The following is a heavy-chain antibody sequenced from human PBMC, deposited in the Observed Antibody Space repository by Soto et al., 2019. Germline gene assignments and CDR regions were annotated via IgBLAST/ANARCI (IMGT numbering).Heavy chain of an antibody. CDR3: TTEFFSTPYYDSSGYAFDI. CDR2: IKSKTDGGTT. CDR1: GFTFSNAW. Sequence: GGSLRLSCAASGFTFSNAWMSWVRQAPGKGLEWVGRIKSKTDGGTTDYAAPVKDRFTISRDDSKNTLYLQMNSLKTEDTAVYYCTTEFFSTPYYDSSGYAFDIWGQGTMVTVSS. J-gene: IGHJ3*02. V-gene: IGHV3-15*01. D-gene: IGHD3-22*01.